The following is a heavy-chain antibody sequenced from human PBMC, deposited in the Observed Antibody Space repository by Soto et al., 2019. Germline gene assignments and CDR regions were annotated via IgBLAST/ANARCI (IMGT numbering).Heavy chain of an antibody. J-gene: IGHJ6*02. CDR2: IIPIFGTA. CDR1: GGTFSSYA. D-gene: IGHD2-2*01. V-gene: IGHV1-69*01. Sequence: QVQLVQSGAEVKKPGSSVKVSCKASGGTFSSYAISWVRQAPGQGLEWMGGIIPIFGTANYAQKFQGRVTITAAESTSTAYMELSSLRSEDTAVYYCARGAGEYCSSTSCYRGGGVYYYGMDVWGQGTTVTVSS. CDR3: ARGAGEYCSSTSCYRGGGVYYYGMDV.